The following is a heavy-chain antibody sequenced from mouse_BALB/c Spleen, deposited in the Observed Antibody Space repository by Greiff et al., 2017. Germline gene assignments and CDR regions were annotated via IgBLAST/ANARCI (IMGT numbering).Heavy chain of an antibody. CDR2: ISDGGSYT. CDR3: AREGRLRYFDY. D-gene: IGHD1-2*01. J-gene: IGHJ2*01. V-gene: IGHV5-4*02. CDR1: GFTFSDYY. Sequence: VQLKESGGGLVKPGGSLKLSCAASGFTFSDYYMYWVRQTPEKRLEWVATISDGGSYTYYPDSVKGRFTISRDNAKNNLYLQMSSLKSEDTAMYYCAREGRLRYFDYWGQGTTLTVSS.